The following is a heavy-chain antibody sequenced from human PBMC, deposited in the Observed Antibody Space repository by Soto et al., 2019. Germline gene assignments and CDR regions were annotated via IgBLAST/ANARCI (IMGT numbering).Heavy chain of an antibody. Sequence: GGSLRLSCAASGFTFSSYSMNGVRQAPGKGLEWVSSISSSSSYIYYADSVKGRFTISRDNAKNSLYLQMNSLRAEDTAVYYCAKDPSSWYGDWFDPWGQGTLVTVSS. CDR2: ISSSSSYI. D-gene: IGHD6-13*01. CDR1: GFTFSSYS. V-gene: IGHV3-21*04. J-gene: IGHJ5*02. CDR3: AKDPSSWYGDWFDP.